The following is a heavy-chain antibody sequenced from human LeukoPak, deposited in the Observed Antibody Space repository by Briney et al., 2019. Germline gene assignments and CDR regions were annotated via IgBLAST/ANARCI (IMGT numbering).Heavy chain of an antibody. Sequence: SETLSLTCAVFGGSFRGYYWSWIRQPPGKGMEWVGEIDHSGSTNYNPSLKSRVTISVDTSKNQFSLKLSSVTAADTAVYYCARSSVVTAIPFDYWGQGTLVTVSS. D-gene: IGHD2-21*02. V-gene: IGHV4-34*01. CDR2: IDHSGST. J-gene: IGHJ4*02. CDR1: GGSFRGYY. CDR3: ARSSVVTAIPFDY.